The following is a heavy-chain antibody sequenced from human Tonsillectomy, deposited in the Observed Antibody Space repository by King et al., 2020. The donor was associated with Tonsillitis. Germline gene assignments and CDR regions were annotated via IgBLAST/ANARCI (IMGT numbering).Heavy chain of an antibody. J-gene: IGHJ4*02. CDR1: GFTFSNYA. D-gene: IGHD2-15*01. V-gene: IGHV3-23*04. CDR3: GSYCRGDSCCSGYYDY. Sequence: VQLVESGGGLVQPGESLRLSCAASGFTFSNYAMSWVRQAPGKGLEWVSSISGSGDSTYYADSLKGRFTISRDNSKNTLYLQMNSLRVEDTAVYYCGSYCRGDSCCSGYYDYRGQGTLVTVSS. CDR2: ISGSGDST.